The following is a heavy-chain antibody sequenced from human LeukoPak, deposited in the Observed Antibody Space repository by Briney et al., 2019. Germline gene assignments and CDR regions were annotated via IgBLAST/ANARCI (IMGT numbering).Heavy chain of an antibody. V-gene: IGHV3-49*04. J-gene: IGHJ5*01. CDR2: IRSKAYGGTT. Sequence: GGSLRLSCTASGFTFGDYAMSWVRQAPGKGLERVGFIRSKAYGGTTEYAASVKGRFTISRDDSKSIAYLQMNSLKTEDTAVYYCTRAAITSLEWSVVGPGNNWFDSWGQGTLVTVSS. CDR1: GFTFGDYA. D-gene: IGHD3-3*01. CDR3: TRAAITSLEWSVVGPGNNWFDS.